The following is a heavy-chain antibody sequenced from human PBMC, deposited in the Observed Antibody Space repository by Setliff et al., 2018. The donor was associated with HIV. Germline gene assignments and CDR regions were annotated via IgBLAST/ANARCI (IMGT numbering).Heavy chain of an antibody. V-gene: IGHV1-2*02. CDR1: GYTFTDYY. D-gene: IGHD4-17*01. J-gene: IGHJ4*02. Sequence: ASVKVSCKVSGYTFTDYYMHWVQQAPGQGLEWMGWINCNSGGTYYAQNFQGRVTMTRDTSINTAYMELSRLRSDDTAVYYCARDDHGDPFDYWGQGTLVTVSS. CDR2: INCNSGGT. CDR3: ARDDHGDPFDY.